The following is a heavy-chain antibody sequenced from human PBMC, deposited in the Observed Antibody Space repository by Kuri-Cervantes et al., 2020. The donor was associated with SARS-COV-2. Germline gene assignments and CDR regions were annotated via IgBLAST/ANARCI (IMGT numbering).Heavy chain of an antibody. D-gene: IGHD3-10*01. CDR2: ISSSSSYI. V-gene: IGHV3-21*01. CDR1: GFTFSSYS. J-gene: IGHJ4*02. CDR3: ARGPTMVRGFTHGPLDY. Sequence: GESLKISCAASGFTFSSYSMNWVRQAPGKGLEWVSSISSSSSYIYYADSVKGRFTISRDSAKNSLYLQMNSLRAEDTAVYYCARGPTMVRGFTHGPLDYWGQGTLVTVSS.